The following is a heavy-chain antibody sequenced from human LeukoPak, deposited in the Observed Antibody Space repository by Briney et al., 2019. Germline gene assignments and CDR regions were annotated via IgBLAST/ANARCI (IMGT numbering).Heavy chain of an antibody. D-gene: IGHD3-10*01. V-gene: IGHV4-59*11. CDR3: ARVRIMVRGGGMDV. J-gene: IGHJ6*04. Sequence: SETLSLTCSVSGGSIRSHYWSWIRQPPGKGLEWIGYIHYSGSTNYNPSLTNRVTISVDTSNSQFSLKLISVTAADTAVYYCARVRIMVRGGGMDVWGKGTTVTVPT. CDR1: GGSIRSHY. CDR2: IHYSGST.